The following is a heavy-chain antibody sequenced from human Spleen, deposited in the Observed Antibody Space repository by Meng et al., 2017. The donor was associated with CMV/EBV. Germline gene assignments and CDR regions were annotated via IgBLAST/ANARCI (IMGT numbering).Heavy chain of an antibody. CDR1: GFTFSSYS. J-gene: IGHJ4*02. CDR3: ARGNSYAHIFDY. CDR2: ISSSRSYI. D-gene: IGHD5-18*01. Sequence: CAASGFTFSSYSMNWVRQAPGKGLEWVSSISSSRSYIYYADSVKGRFTIARDNAKNSLNLQMNSLRAEDTAVYYCARGNSYAHIFDYWGQGTLVTVSS. V-gene: IGHV3-21*01.